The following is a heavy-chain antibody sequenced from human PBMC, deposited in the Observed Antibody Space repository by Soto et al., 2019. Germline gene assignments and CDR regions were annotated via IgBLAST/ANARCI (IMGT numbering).Heavy chain of an antibody. D-gene: IGHD3-22*01. J-gene: IGHJ3*02. CDR2: ISGSGGST. V-gene: IGHV3-23*01. Sequence: EVQLLESGGGLVQPGGSLRLSCAASGFTFSSYAMSWVRQAPGKGLEWVSAISGSGGSTYYADSVKGRFTISRDNSKNTPYLQMNSLIAEDTAVYYCAKDYYDSSGYSTVGAFDIWGQGTMVTVSS. CDR3: AKDYYDSSGYSTVGAFDI. CDR1: GFTFSSYA.